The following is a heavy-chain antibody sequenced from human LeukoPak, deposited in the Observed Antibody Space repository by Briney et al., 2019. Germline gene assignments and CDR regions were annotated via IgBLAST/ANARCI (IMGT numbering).Heavy chain of an antibody. Sequence: PSETLSLTCTVSGGSISSYYWSRIRQPAGKGLEWIGRIYTSGSTNYNPSLKSRVTMSVDTSKNQFSLKLSSVTAADTAVYYCARGLYDILTGYYHDAFDIWGQGTMVTVSS. J-gene: IGHJ3*02. CDR3: ARGLYDILTGYYHDAFDI. CDR2: IYTSGST. D-gene: IGHD3-9*01. V-gene: IGHV4-4*07. CDR1: GGSISSYY.